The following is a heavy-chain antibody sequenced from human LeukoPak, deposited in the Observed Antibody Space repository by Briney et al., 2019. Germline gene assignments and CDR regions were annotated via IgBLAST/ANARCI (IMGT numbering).Heavy chain of an antibody. CDR3: ARSYVLNFFNP. V-gene: IGHV3-7*01. J-gene: IGHJ5*02. CDR1: GFTFSSYW. D-gene: IGHD3-10*02. Sequence: GGSLRLSCAASGFTFSSYWMSWVRQAPGKGLEWVANIKQDGSEKYYVDSVKGRFTISRDNSKSTLYLQLNSLTTEDTAVYYCARSYVLNFFNPWGQGTLVTVSS. CDR2: IKQDGSEK.